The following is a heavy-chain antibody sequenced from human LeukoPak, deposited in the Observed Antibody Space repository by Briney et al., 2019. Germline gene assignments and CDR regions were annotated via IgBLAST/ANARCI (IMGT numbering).Heavy chain of an antibody. D-gene: IGHD3-10*01. CDR1: GFTFDDYT. V-gene: IGHV3-43*01. CDR2: ISWDGGST. CDR3: ARDRAYYYGSGSYYKGGYFDY. Sequence: PGGSLRLSCAASGFTFDDYTMHWVRQAPGKGLEWVSLISWDGGSTYYADSVKGRFTISRDNAKNTLYLQMNSLRAEDTAVYYCARDRAYYYGSGSYYKGGYFDYWGQGTLVTVSS. J-gene: IGHJ4*02.